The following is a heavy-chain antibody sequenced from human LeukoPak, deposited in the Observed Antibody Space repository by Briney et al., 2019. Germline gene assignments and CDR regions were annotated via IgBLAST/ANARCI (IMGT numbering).Heavy chain of an antibody. V-gene: IGHV4-34*01. CDR2: INHSGST. CDR3: AGTSRRDGSRPPFDY. Sequence: SETLSLACAVYGGSFSGYYWSWIRQPPGKGLEWIGEINHSGSTNYNPSLKSRVTISVGTSKNQFSLKLSSVTAADTAVYYCAGTSRRDGSRPPFDYWGQGTLVTVSS. J-gene: IGHJ4*02. D-gene: IGHD5-24*01. CDR1: GGSFSGYY.